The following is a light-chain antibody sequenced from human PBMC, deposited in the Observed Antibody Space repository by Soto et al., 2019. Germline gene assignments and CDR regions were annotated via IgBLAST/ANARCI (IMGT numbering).Light chain of an antibody. V-gene: IGLV2-14*01. CDR2: EVS. J-gene: IGLJ1*01. CDR3: SSLTTSFTYV. CDR1: NSDVGAYNY. Sequence: QSVLTQPASVSGSPGQSVAISCTGTNSDVGAYNYISWYQQHPGKAPKLLLSEVSNRPSGVSDRFSGSKSGNTASLTISGLQAEDEADYYCSSLTTSFTYVFGTGTKVTVL.